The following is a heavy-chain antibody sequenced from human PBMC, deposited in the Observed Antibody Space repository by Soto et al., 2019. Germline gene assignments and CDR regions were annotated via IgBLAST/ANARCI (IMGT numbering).Heavy chain of an antibody. J-gene: IGHJ6*02. Sequence: ASVKVACKASGYTFTSYGISWVRQAPGQGLEWMGWISAYNGNTNYAQKLQGRVTMTTDTSTSTAYMELRSLRSDDTAVYYCARDVSPGYSSSWTPEYYYYYYGMDVWGQGTTVTVSS. CDR1: GYTFTSYG. D-gene: IGHD6-13*01. V-gene: IGHV1-18*01. CDR2: ISAYNGNT. CDR3: ARDVSPGYSSSWTPEYYYYYYGMDV.